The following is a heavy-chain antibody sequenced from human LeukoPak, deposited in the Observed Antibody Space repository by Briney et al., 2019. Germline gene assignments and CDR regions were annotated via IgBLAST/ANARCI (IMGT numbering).Heavy chain of an antibody. V-gene: IGHV3-74*01. CDR1: GFTFSDFW. CDR3: AREKRGIAAAGWFDY. D-gene: IGHD6-13*01. J-gene: IGHJ4*02. CDR2: INSGGTVT. Sequence: GGSLRLSCAASGFTFSDFWMHWVRQAPGKGLVWVSRINSGGTVTNYADSVKGRLTISRDNAKNTLYLQMNSLRAEDTAVYYCAREKRGIAAAGWFDYWGQGTLVTVSS.